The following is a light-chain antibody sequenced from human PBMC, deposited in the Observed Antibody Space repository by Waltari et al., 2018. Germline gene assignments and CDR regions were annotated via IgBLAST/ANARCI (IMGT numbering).Light chain of an antibody. CDR2: STN. J-gene: IGLJ2*01. V-gene: IGLV8-61*01. CDR3: VLYMGRGISI. Sequence: QTVVTQEPSFSVSPGGTVTLTCGLSSGSVYPGYYPSWYQQTPCQAPRTLIFSTNTRSSGVPDRFSGSILGNKAALTITGAQADDESDYYCVLYMGRGISIFGGGTKVTVL. CDR1: SGSVYPGYY.